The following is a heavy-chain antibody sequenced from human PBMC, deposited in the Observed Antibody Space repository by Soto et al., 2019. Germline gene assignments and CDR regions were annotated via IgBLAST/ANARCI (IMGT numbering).Heavy chain of an antibody. CDR3: AKGPSVGVTMIVVPGAFDI. D-gene: IGHD3-22*01. J-gene: IGHJ3*02. V-gene: IGHV3-30*18. CDR2: ISYDGSNK. CDR1: VFTFRGYG. Sequence: PWWSLRLSCSASVFTFRGYGMHWWREGPGKVLEWVAVISYDGSNKYYADSVKGRFTISRDNSKNTLYLQMNSLRAEDTAVYYCAKGPSVGVTMIVVPGAFDIWGQGTMVTVSS.